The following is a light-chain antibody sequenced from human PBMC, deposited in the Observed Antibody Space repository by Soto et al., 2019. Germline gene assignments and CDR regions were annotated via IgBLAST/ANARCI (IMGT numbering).Light chain of an antibody. CDR3: HQYNNWTRT. CDR2: GAS. Sequence: EIVITQSPATLSVSPGERATLSCRASQSVTSNLAWYQPKPGQAPRILIYGASTRDTGVPARFSGSGSGTEFTLTISSLQSEDFAVYYCHQYNNWTRTFGQGTKV. J-gene: IGKJ1*01. CDR1: QSVTSN. V-gene: IGKV3-15*01.